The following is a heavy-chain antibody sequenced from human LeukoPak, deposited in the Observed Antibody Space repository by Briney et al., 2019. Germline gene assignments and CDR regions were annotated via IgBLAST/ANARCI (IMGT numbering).Heavy chain of an antibody. CDR1: GGSISSSNW. J-gene: IGHJ4*02. CDR3: AREDGYNPGKYDD. D-gene: IGHD5-24*01. V-gene: IGHV4-4*02. Sequence: SETLSLTCAVSGGSISSSNWWSWVRQPPGKGLEWIGEIYHSGSTNYNPSLKSRVTISVDTSKNQFSLKLSSVTAADTAVYYRAREDGYNPGKYDDWGQGTLVTVSS. CDR2: IYHSGST.